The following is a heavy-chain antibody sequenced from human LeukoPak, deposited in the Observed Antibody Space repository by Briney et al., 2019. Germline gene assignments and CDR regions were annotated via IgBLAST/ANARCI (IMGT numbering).Heavy chain of an antibody. CDR3: AKSHYYDSSGYFDY. V-gene: IGHV3-23*01. Sequence: GGSLRLSCAASGFTFSSYAMSWVRQAPGKGLECVSTVSASGGRTYYADSVKGRFTISRDNSKNTLYLQMNSLRAEDTAVYYCAKSHYYDSSGYFDYWGQGTLVTVSS. CDR1: GFTFSSYA. J-gene: IGHJ4*02. CDR2: VSASGGRT. D-gene: IGHD3-22*01.